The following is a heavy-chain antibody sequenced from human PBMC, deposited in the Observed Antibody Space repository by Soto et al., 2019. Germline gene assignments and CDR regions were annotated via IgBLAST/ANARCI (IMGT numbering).Heavy chain of an antibody. J-gene: IGHJ6*02. CDR1: GYSFTNYW. CDR3: ARAYGSDGLDV. D-gene: IGHD4-17*01. CDR2: IYPCDSDT. Sequence: GESLKISCKGSGYSFTNYWIAWVRQMSGKGLEWMGSIYPCDSDTRYSPSFQGQVTISAXXXIXXXYXQXSXLRASDTAMCYCARAYGSDGLDVWGQGTTVTVSS. V-gene: IGHV5-51*01.